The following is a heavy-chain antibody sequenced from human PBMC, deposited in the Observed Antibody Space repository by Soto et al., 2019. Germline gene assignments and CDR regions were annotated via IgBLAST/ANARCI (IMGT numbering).Heavy chain of an antibody. V-gene: IGHV3-30*18. Sequence: QVQLVESGGGVVQPGRSLRLSCAASGFTFSSYGMHWVRQAPGKGLEWVAVISYDGSNKYYADSVKGRFTISRDNSKNTLYLQMNSLRAEDTAVYYCAKDQGYNWNDFDYWGQGTLVTVSS. CDR2: ISYDGSNK. J-gene: IGHJ4*02. CDR3: AKDQGYNWNDFDY. D-gene: IGHD1-1*01. CDR1: GFTFSSYG.